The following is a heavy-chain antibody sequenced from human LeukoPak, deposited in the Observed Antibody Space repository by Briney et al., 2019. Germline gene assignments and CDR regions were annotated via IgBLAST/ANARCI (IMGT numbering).Heavy chain of an antibody. Sequence: PGGSLRLSCAASGFTFDDYAMHWVRQAPGKGLEWVSGISWNSGSIGYADSVKGRFTISRDNAKNSLYLQMNSLRAEDTAVYYCARDTGSPDLDYWGQGTLVTASS. D-gene: IGHD3-10*01. J-gene: IGHJ4*02. CDR2: ISWNSGSI. V-gene: IGHV3-9*01. CDR3: ARDTGSPDLDY. CDR1: GFTFDDYA.